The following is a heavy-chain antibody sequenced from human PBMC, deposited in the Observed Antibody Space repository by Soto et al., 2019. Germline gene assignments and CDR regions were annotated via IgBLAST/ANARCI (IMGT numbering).Heavy chain of an antibody. Sequence: GGSLRLSCAASGFTFSSYAMSWVRQAPGKGLEWVLVISGSGGSTYYADSVKGRFTISRDNSKNTLFLQMNSLRSEDTAVYYCAKDDSSGSFDYWGQGTLVTVSS. CDR3: AKDDSSGSFDY. D-gene: IGHD6-19*01. V-gene: IGHV3-23*01. CDR2: ISGSGGST. CDR1: GFTFSSYA. J-gene: IGHJ4*02.